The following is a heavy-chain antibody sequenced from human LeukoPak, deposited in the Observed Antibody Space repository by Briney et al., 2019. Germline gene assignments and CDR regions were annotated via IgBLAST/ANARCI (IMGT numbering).Heavy chain of an antibody. Sequence: GGSLRLSCAASGFTFSNAWMSWVRQAPGKGLEWVGRIKSKTDGRTTDYAAPVKGRFTISRDDSKNTLYLQMNSLKTEDTAVYYCTANYYDSSGYYYKDYWGQGTLVTVSS. J-gene: IGHJ4*02. CDR3: TANYYDSSGYYYKDY. V-gene: IGHV3-15*01. D-gene: IGHD3-22*01. CDR2: IKSKTDGRTT. CDR1: GFTFSNAW.